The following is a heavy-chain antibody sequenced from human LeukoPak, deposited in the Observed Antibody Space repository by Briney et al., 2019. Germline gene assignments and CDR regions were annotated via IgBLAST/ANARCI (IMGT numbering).Heavy chain of an antibody. V-gene: IGHV3-53*01. J-gene: IGHJ3*02. CDR3: AGGHSSGYYSNSRDM. D-gene: IGHD3-22*01. Sequence: GGSLRLSCAASGFNVSSNYMSWVRQAPGKGPEWVSAIYSGGNTFYADSVKGRFIISRDNSKNTLYLQMNTLRAEDTAVYYCAGGHSSGYYSNSRDMWGQGAMVTVSS. CDR2: IYSGGNT. CDR1: GFNVSSNY.